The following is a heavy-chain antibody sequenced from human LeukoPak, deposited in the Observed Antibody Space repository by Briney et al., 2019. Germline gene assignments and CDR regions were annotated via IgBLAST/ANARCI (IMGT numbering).Heavy chain of an antibody. CDR1: GSTFSSYS. CDR2: ISPTGGTP. Sequence: GGSLRLSCAASGSTFSSYSMNWVRQAPGKGLEWVSTISPTGGTPYYADSVKGRFTISRDNSKNTLYLQMNSLRAEDTAVHYCAKRIAAPPRSFDYWGQGILVTVSS. J-gene: IGHJ4*02. CDR3: AKRIAAPPRSFDY. D-gene: IGHD6-6*01. V-gene: IGHV3-23*01.